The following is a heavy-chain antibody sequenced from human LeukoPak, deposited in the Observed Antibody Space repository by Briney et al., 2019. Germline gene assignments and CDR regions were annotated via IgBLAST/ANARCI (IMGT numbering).Heavy chain of an antibody. CDR3: ARKYCSSTSCLFDC. V-gene: IGHV3-48*03. CDR2: ISSSGSSI. Sequence: GGSLTLSCAASGFTYSRHEMNWVRQATGRGLVWVSYISSSGSSIYYADSVKGRFTISRDNAKNSLYLQMNSLRAEDTAVYYCARKYCSSTSCLFDCWGQGTLVTVSS. D-gene: IGHD2-2*01. CDR1: GFTYSRHE. J-gene: IGHJ4*02.